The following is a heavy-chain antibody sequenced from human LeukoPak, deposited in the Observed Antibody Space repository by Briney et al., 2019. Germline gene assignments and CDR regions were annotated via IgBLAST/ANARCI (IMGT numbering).Heavy chain of an antibody. J-gene: IGHJ4*02. CDR1: GFTFSSYG. CDR3: AKDAVGATGY. Sequence: PGGSLRLSCAASGFTFSSYGMHWVRQAPGKGLEWVAVISYDGSNKYYADSVKGRFTISRDNSKNTLYLQMNSLRAEDTAVYYCAKDAVGATGYWGQGTLVTVSS. D-gene: IGHD1-26*01. CDR2: ISYDGSNK. V-gene: IGHV3-30*18.